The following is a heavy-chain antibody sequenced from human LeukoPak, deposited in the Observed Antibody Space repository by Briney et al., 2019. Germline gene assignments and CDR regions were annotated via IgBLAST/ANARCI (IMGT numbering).Heavy chain of an antibody. CDR3: ARDPAPGIPDYLDY. Sequence: PGTSLRLSCAASGFSFRDYAMHWVRQAPGKGLEWVAVISSDATITVYLDSVKGRFTISRDSSNNILQLQMDSLRTEDTALYFCARDPAPGIPDYLDYWGHGTLVTVSS. CDR1: GFSFRDYA. J-gene: IGHJ4*03. D-gene: IGHD1-26*01. CDR2: ISSDATIT. V-gene: IGHV3-30-3*01.